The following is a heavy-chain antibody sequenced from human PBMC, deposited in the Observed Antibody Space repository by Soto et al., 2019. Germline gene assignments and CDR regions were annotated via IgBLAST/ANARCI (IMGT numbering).Heavy chain of an antibody. CDR2: ISTYSGDT. CDR3: ARHHGPTTSENWFDP. J-gene: IGHJ5*02. Sequence: ASVKVSCKASGYAFFTYDISWVRQAPGQGLEWMGWISTYSGDTKYAQKFQGRVTMTTDTSTTTAYLELRSLRSDDTAVYYCARHHGPTTSENWFDPWGQGTLVTVSS. D-gene: IGHD5-12*01. CDR1: GYAFFTYD. V-gene: IGHV1-18*01.